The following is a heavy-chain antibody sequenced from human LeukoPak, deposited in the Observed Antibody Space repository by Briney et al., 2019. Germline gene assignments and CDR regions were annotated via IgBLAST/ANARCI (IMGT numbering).Heavy chain of an antibody. D-gene: IGHD3-9*01. CDR2: ISSSGSTI. CDR1: GFTFSSYE. J-gene: IGHJ6*02. Sequence: PGGSLRLFCAASGFTFSSYEMNWVRQAPGKGLEWVSYISSSGSTIYYADSVKGRFTISRDNAKNSLYLQMNSLRAEDTAVYYCARDQLRYFDWSTYYYGMDVWGQGTTVTVSS. CDR3: ARDQLRYFDWSTYYYGMDV. V-gene: IGHV3-48*03.